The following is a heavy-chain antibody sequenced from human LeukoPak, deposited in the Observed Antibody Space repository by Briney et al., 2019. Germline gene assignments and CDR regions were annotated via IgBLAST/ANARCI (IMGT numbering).Heavy chain of an antibody. D-gene: IGHD3-16*01. J-gene: IGHJ3*02. V-gene: IGHV3-21*01. Sequence: GGSLRLSCAASGFTFSSYSMNWVRQAPGKGLEWVSSISSRSSNIYYVDSVKGRFTISRDNAKKSLYLQMNSLRAEDTAVYYCASGGAFGSFDIWGQGTMVTVSS. CDR2: ISSRSSNI. CDR1: GFTFSSYS. CDR3: ASGGAFGSFDI.